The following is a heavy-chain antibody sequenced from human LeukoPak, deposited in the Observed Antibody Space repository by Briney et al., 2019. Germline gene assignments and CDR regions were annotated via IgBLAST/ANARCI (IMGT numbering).Heavy chain of an antibody. CDR2: ISYDGSNK. CDR3: AKEGGYYDILSNPYYFDY. D-gene: IGHD3-9*01. CDR1: GFTFSSYG. J-gene: IGHJ4*02. Sequence: PGGSLRLSCAASGFTFSSYGMHWVRQAPGQGLEWVAVISYDGSNKYYADSVKGRFTISRDNSKNTLYLQMNSLRAEDKAVYYCAKEGGYYDILSNPYYFDYWGQGTTVTVSS. V-gene: IGHV3-30*18.